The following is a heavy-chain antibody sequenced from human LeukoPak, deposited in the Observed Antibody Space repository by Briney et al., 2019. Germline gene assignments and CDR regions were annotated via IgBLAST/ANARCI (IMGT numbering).Heavy chain of an antibody. J-gene: IGHJ3*02. CDR2: INPNSGGT. CDR3: ARDLGAITMIVVVMGLNAFDI. Sequence: GASVKVCCKASGYTFTGYYMHWVRQAPGQGLEWMGWINPNSGGTNYAQKFQGRVTMTRDTSISTAYMELSRLRSDDTAVYYCARDLGAITMIVVVMGLNAFDIWGQGTMVTVSS. CDR1: GYTFTGYY. V-gene: IGHV1-2*02. D-gene: IGHD3-22*01.